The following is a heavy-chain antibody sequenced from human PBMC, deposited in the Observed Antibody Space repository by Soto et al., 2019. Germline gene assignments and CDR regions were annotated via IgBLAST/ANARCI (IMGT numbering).Heavy chain of an antibody. Sequence: EVQLVESGGGLVQPGGSLRLSCAASGFTFSNYAMHWVRQAPGKGLEYVSAISSHGDSTYYANSVKGRFTISRDNSKHTLYLQMGSLRTEDMAVYYCASRDGYNSDYWGQGTLVTVSS. D-gene: IGHD5-12*01. J-gene: IGHJ4*02. CDR2: ISSHGDST. CDR3: ASRDGYNSDY. V-gene: IGHV3-64*01. CDR1: GFTFSNYA.